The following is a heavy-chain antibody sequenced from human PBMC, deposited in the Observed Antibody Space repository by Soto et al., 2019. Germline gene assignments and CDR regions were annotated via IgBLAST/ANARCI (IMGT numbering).Heavy chain of an antibody. CDR1: GYTFTSYD. V-gene: IGHV1-8*01. Sequence: ASVKVSCKASGYTFTSYDINWVRQATGQGLEWMGWMNPNSGNTGYAQKLQGRVTMTRNTSISTAYMELSSLRSEDTAVYYCARNQPGVYYDFWGGYYPKLTWFDPWGQGTRVTVSS. CDR2: MNPNSGNT. CDR3: ARNQPGVYYDFWGGYYPKLTWFDP. D-gene: IGHD3-3*01. J-gene: IGHJ5*02.